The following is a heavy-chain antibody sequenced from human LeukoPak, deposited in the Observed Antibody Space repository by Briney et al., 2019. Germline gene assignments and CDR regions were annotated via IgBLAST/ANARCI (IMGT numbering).Heavy chain of an antibody. CDR3: ARAVVGATFFDI. CDR1: GGSISSYY. V-gene: IGHV4-59*01. J-gene: IGHJ3*02. D-gene: IGHD1-26*01. Sequence: SETLSLTCTVSGGSISSYYWSWLRQPPGKGLEWIGYIYYSGSTNYNPSLKSRVTISVDTSKNQFSLKLSSVTAADTAVYYCARAVVGATFFDIWGQGTMVTVSS. CDR2: IYYSGST.